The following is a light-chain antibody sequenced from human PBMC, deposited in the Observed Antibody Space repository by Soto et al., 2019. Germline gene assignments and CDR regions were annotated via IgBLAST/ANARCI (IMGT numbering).Light chain of an antibody. Sequence: QSALTQPASVSGSPGQSITISCTGSSSDVGGYKHVSWYQQHPGKAPKLMIYDVSDRPPGVSNRFSGSKSGNTASLTISGVQADDEGDYYCSSYTTSSTVVFGGGTKLTVL. V-gene: IGLV2-14*01. CDR3: SSYTTSSTVV. CDR1: SSDVGGYKH. CDR2: DVS. J-gene: IGLJ3*02.